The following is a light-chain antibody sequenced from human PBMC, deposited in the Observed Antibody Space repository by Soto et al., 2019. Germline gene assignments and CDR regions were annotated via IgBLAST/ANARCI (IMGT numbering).Light chain of an antibody. Sequence: EILLTQFPGTLSLSPGERATLSCRASQSFSSDYLAWYQQRPGQAPRLLIYAGSNRPTGIPDRFSGSGSGTDFTLTISRLEPEDFAVYYCQQYGNVPLTFGGGTKVDIK. CDR1: QSFSSDY. CDR3: QQYGNVPLT. J-gene: IGKJ4*01. CDR2: AGS. V-gene: IGKV3-20*01.